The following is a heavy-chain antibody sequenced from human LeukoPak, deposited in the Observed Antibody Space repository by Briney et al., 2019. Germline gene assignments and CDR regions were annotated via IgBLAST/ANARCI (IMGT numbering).Heavy chain of an antibody. CDR1: GFTFDNYA. CDR3: AKDYCSSTSCFSDY. CDR2: INWKSGSI. D-gene: IGHD2-2*01. Sequence: GGSLRLSCAASGFTFDNYAMHWVRQARGKGLEWVSGINWKSGSIGYADSVKGRFTISRDSAKNSLYLQMNSLRAEDAALYYCAKDYCSSTSCFSDYWGQGTLVTVSS. J-gene: IGHJ4*02. V-gene: IGHV3-9*01.